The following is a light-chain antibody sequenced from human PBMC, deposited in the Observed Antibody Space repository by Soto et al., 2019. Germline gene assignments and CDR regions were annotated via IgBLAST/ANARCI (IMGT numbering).Light chain of an antibody. CDR2: EVS. CDR3: SSYITTTAWV. Sequence: QSALTQPASVSGSPGQSITISCTGSSSDVGAYRYVSWFQQHPGRAPKLIIYEVSNRPSGVSDRFSGSKSGNTASLTISGLKAEDEADYHCSSYITTTAWVFGGGTKLTVL. J-gene: IGLJ3*02. V-gene: IGLV2-14*01. CDR1: SSDVGAYRY.